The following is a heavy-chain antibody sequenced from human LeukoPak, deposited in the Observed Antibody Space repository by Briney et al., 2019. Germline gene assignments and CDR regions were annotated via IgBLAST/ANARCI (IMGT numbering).Heavy chain of an antibody. CDR2: IRYDGSNK. J-gene: IGHJ4*02. CDR3: ARSVEQKYYFDY. Sequence: GGSLRLSCAASGFTFSSYGMHWVRQAPGKGLEWVAFIRYDGSNKYYADSVKGRFTISRDNSKNTLYLQMNSLRAEDTAVYYCARSVEQKYYFDYWGQGTLVTVSS. D-gene: IGHD5/OR15-5a*01. CDR1: GFTFSSYG. V-gene: IGHV3-30*02.